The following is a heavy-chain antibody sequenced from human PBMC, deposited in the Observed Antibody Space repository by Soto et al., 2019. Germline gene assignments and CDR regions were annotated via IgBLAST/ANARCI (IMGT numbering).Heavy chain of an antibody. J-gene: IGHJ4*01. D-gene: IGHD1-26*01. CDR3: AKANGSYSFDY. CDR1: GVTFSLYA. CDR2: ISGSGGGT. Sequence: PGGSLRLSCAASGVTFSLYAMNWVRQAPGKGLEWVSSISGSGGGTYYADSVKGRFTISRDNSKNTLYLQMNSLRAGDTAVYYCAKANGSYSFDYWGHGTLVTVSA. V-gene: IGHV3-23*01.